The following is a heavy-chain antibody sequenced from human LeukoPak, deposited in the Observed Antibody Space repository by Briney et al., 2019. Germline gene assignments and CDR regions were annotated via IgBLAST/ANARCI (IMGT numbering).Heavy chain of an antibody. Sequence: ETLSLTCTVSGGSLSSSDYYWGWVRQAPGKGLVWVSRINSDGSSTSYADSVKGRFTISRDNAKNTLYLQMNSLRAEDTAVYYCARDPRSSSWYVRRDPYYYYGMDVWGQGTTVTVSS. V-gene: IGHV3-74*01. CDR3: ARDPRSSSWYVRRDPYYYYGMDV. CDR1: GGSLSSSDYY. CDR2: INSDGSST. D-gene: IGHD6-13*01. J-gene: IGHJ6*02.